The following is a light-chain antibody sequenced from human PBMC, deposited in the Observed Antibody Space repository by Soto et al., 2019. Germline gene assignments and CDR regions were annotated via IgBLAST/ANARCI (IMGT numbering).Light chain of an antibody. J-gene: IGKJ1*01. CDR2: GAS. CDR3: QLYNNWPQT. CDR1: QSVSSN. Sequence: EIVMTQSPATLSVSPGERATLSCRASQSVSSNLAWYQQKPGQAPRLLIYGASTRATGIPARFSGSGSGTEFTLTISSLPSEDFAVYYCQLYNNWPQTFGQGTKVEIK. V-gene: IGKV3-15*01.